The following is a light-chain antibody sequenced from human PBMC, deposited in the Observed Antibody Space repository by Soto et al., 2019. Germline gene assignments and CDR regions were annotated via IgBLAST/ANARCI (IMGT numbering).Light chain of an antibody. J-gene: IGLJ3*02. CDR1: SSDVGNYNY. V-gene: IGLV2-14*01. CDR3: SSYTNTNTRV. CDR2: EVS. Sequence: QSVLTQPASVSGSPGQSITISCTGSSSDVGNYNYVSWYQQHPGKAPKLMIYEVSNRPSGVSDRFSGSKSGNTASLTISGLQAEDEADYYCSSYTNTNTRVFGGGTKVTVL.